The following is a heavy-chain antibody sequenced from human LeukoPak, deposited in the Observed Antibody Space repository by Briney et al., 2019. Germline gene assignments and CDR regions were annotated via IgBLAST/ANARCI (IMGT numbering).Heavy chain of an antibody. D-gene: IGHD3-10*01. J-gene: IGHJ4*02. Sequence: PSETLSLTCTVSGGSISSYYWSWIRQPPGKGLEWIGYIYYSGSTNYNPSLKSRVTISVDTSKNQFSLKLSSVTAADTAVYYCARPDTIGRSGSFSSWGQGTLVTVSS. CDR3: ARPDTIGRSGSFSS. CDR1: GGSISSYY. CDR2: IYYSGST. V-gene: IGHV4-59*01.